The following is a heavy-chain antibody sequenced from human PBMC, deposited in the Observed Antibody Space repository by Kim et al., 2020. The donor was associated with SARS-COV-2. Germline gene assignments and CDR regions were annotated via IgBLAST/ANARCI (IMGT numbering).Heavy chain of an antibody. D-gene: IGHD3-9*01. CDR3: ARGMSRWTLGYYDILTGYSPTPLSYYFDY. V-gene: IGHV3-11*04. CDR2: ISSSGSTI. J-gene: IGHJ4*02. Sequence: GGSLRLSCAASGFTFSDYYMSWIRQAPGKGLEWVSYISSSGSTIYYADSVKGRFTISRDNAKNSLYLQMNSLRAEDTAVYYCARGMSRWTLGYYDILTGYSPTPLSYYFDYWGQGTLVAVSS. CDR1: GFTFSDYY.